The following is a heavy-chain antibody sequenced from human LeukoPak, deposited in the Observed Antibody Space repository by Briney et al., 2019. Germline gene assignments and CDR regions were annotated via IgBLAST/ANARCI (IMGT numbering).Heavy chain of an antibody. CDR1: GYSFTSYW. Sequence: PGESLMISCKGSGYSFTSYWIGLVRQMPGKGQEWMGIIYPGDSDTRYSPSFQGQVTISADKSISTAYLQSSSLKASDTAMYYCARRYYDILTGYYVGVYFDYWGQGTLVTVSS. D-gene: IGHD3-9*01. V-gene: IGHV5-51*03. J-gene: IGHJ4*02. CDR2: IYPGDSDT. CDR3: ARRYYDILTGYYVGVYFDY.